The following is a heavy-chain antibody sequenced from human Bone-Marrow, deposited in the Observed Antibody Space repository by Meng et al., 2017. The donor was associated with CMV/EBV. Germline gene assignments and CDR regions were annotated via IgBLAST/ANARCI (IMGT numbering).Heavy chain of an antibody. J-gene: IGHJ4*02. Sequence: FSGFSISSSGVGVVWVRQPTGKAREWLAIIYYNDDKSYSPTLKSGISMRKDNFKKKVILTKTNMDHVDIGTYYCAHRYDCSSGLHYWGQGVLVTVSS. CDR2: IYYNDDK. V-gene: IGHV2-5*01. CDR3: AHRYDCSSGLHY. D-gene: IGHD3-3*01. CDR1: GFSISSSGVG.